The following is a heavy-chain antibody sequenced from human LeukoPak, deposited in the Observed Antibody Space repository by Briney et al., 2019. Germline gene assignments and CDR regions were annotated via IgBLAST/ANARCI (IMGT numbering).Heavy chain of an antibody. Sequence: GGSLRLSCAASGFIFNNYVMNWVRQAPGKGLEWVSYISSSSTTIHYADSVKGRFTISRDNAKNSLYLQMNSLRDEDTAVYYCARTGNLDYWGQGTLVTVSS. V-gene: IGHV3-48*02. CDR3: ARTGNLDY. CDR1: GFIFNNYV. CDR2: ISSSSTTI. J-gene: IGHJ4*02.